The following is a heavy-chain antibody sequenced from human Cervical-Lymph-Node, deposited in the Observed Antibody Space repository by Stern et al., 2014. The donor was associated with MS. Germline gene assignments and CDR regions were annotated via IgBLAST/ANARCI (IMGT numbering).Heavy chain of an antibody. D-gene: IGHD3-10*01. CDR2: FDPEDGET. Sequence: VQLVESGAEVKKPGASVKVSCKVSGSTLTDFFMHWVRQPPGKGLEWMGSFDPEDGETIYAQKFQGRVTMTEDTSTDTAYMELSSLRSDDTAVYYCATDYNYWGQGTLVTVSS. CDR1: GSTLTDFF. J-gene: IGHJ4*02. CDR3: ATDYNY. V-gene: IGHV1-24*01.